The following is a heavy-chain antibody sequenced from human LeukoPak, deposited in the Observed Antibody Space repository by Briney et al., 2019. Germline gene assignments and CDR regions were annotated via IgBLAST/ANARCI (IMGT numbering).Heavy chain of an antibody. V-gene: IGHV1-2*02. J-gene: IGHJ4*02. Sequence: AASVKVSCKASGYTFTGYYMHWVRQAPGQGLEWMGWINPNSGGTNYAQKFQGRVTMTTDTSTSTAYMELRSLRSDDTAVYYCARERVVVAANDYWGQGTLVTVSS. CDR2: INPNSGGT. D-gene: IGHD2-15*01. CDR1: GYTFTGYY. CDR3: ARERVVVAANDY.